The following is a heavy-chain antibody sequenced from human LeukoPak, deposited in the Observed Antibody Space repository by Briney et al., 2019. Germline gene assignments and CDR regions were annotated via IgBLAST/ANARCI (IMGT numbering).Heavy chain of an antibody. Sequence: SETLSLTCTVSGGSISSSSYYWGWIRQPPGKGLEWIGSIYYSGSTYYNPSLKSRVTISVDTSKNQFSLKLSSVTAADTAVYYCASRYYYDSSGYYPPFDYWGQGTLVTVSS. CDR2: IYYSGST. CDR3: ASRYYYDSSGYYPPFDY. J-gene: IGHJ4*02. D-gene: IGHD3-22*01. CDR1: GGSISSSSYY. V-gene: IGHV4-39*07.